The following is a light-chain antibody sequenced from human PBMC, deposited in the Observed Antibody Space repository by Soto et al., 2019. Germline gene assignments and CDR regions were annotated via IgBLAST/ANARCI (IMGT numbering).Light chain of an antibody. CDR2: GAS. V-gene: IGKV3-15*01. Sequence: EIVMTQSPATLSVSPGERATLSCRASQSVSSNLAWYQQKPGQAPRLLIYGASTRATGVPARFSGSGYGTEFTLTISRLQSEDFAVYYCQQYNNWPPGTCGPGTKVEIK. J-gene: IGKJ1*01. CDR3: QQYNNWPPGT. CDR1: QSVSSN.